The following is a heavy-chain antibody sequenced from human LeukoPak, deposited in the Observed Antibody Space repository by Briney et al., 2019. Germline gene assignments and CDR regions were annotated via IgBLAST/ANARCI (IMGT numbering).Heavy chain of an antibody. CDR1: GFTFDDYA. D-gene: IGHD5-24*01. Sequence: PPGGSLRLSCAASGFTFDDYAMHWVRQAPGKGLEWVSGISWNSGSIGYADSVKGRFTISRDNSKNTLYLQMNSLRAEDTAVYYCAKSGYNRFDYWGQGTLVTVSS. CDR2: ISWNSGSI. J-gene: IGHJ4*02. V-gene: IGHV3-9*01. CDR3: AKSGYNRFDY.